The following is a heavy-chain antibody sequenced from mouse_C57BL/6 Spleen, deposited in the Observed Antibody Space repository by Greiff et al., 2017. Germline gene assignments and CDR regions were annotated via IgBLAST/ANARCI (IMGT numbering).Heavy chain of an antibody. CDR1: GYTFTDHT. Sequence: QVQLQQSDAELVKPGASVKISCKVSGYTFTDHTIHWMKQRPEQGLEWIGYIYPRDGSTKYNEKFKGKATLTADKSSSTAYMQLNSLTSEDSAVXCCARCPPGYDYDMDYWGQGTSVTVSS. V-gene: IGHV1-78*01. CDR3: ARCPPGYDYDMDY. D-gene: IGHD2-2*01. CDR2: IYPRDGST. J-gene: IGHJ4*01.